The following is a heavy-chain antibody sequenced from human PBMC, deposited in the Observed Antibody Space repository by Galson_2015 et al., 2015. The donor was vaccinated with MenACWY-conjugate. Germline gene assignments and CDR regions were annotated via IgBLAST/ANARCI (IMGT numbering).Heavy chain of an antibody. CDR3: AREFSY. D-gene: IGHD2/OR15-2a*01. Sequence: GTLSLTRTVSGGSPSSSGYYWTWIRRPPGKGLGWIGLIYDSGTTKYNPSLKGRVTISLDTSKNQVSLKLSSVTAADTAVYYCAREFSYWGQGTLVTVSS. V-gene: IGHV4-61*08. CDR2: IYDSGTT. J-gene: IGHJ4*02. CDR1: GGSPSSSGYY.